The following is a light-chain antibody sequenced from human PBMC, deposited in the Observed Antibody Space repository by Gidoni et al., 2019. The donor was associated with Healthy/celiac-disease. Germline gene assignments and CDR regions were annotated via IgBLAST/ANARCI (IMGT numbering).Light chain of an antibody. CDR3: QQRSNWPPWT. CDR2: DAS. V-gene: IGKV3-11*01. CDR1: QSVSSY. J-gene: IGKJ1*01. Sequence: EIVLTKSPATLSLSPGERATLSCRASQSVSSYLAWYQQKPGKAPRLLISDASNRATGIPSRFSGSGSGTDFTLTISSLEPEDFAVYYCQQRSNWPPWTFGQGTKVEIK.